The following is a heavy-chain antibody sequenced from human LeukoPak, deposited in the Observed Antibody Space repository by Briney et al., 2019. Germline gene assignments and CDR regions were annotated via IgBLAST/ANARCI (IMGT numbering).Heavy chain of an antibody. Sequence: WETLSLTCTVSGGSISSHYWSWFRQTPGERPEWIAFIYYSGTTNYNPSLKGRVTISIDSSKNQFSLKLSSVTAADTAVYYCARALRLRLHYWGQGTLVTVSS. D-gene: IGHD3-16*01. CDR2: IYYSGTT. V-gene: IGHV4-59*11. J-gene: IGHJ4*02. CDR3: ARALRLRLHY. CDR1: GGSISSHY.